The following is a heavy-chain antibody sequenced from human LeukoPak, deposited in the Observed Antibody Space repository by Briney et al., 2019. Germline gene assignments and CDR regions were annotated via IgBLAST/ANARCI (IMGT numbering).Heavy chain of an antibody. D-gene: IGHD3-22*01. CDR1: GYSFTSYW. J-gene: IGHJ5*02. Sequence: GESLKISCKGSGYSFTSYWIGWAGQMRRKGLDWMGIIYSGDSDTRYSPSFQGQVTISADKSISTAYLQWSSLKASDTAMYYCARLSGYPNNWFDPWGQGTLFTVSS. V-gene: IGHV5-51*01. CDR2: IYSGDSDT. CDR3: ARLSGYPNNWFDP.